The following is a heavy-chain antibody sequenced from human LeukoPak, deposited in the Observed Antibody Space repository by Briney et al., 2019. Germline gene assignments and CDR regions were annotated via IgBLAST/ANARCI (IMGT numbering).Heavy chain of an antibody. D-gene: IGHD3-10*01. CDR2: IYYSGST. CDR1: GGSISSGGYY. J-gene: IGHJ5*02. Sequence: SETLSLTCTVSGGSISSGGYYWSWIRQHPGKGLEWIGNIYYSGSTYYNPSLKSRVTISVDTSKNQFSLKLSSVTAADTAVYYCARAGSMVRETNWFDPWGQGTLVTVSS. CDR3: ARAGSMVRETNWFDP. V-gene: IGHV4-31*03.